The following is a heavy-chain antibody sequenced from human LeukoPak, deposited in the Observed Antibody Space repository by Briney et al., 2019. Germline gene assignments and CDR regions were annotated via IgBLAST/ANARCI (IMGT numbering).Heavy chain of an antibody. CDR1: GFIFRDYM. D-gene: IGHD5-24*01. J-gene: IGHJ4*02. V-gene: IGHV3-11*05. CDR2: IGTSSTYT. CDR3: ARGESRDY. Sequence: GGSLRLSCGASGFIFRDYMMTWVRQAPGKGLEWVSYIGTSSTYTNNADSVKGRFSISRDNAKNSLYLQMNSLRVEDTAVYYCARGESRDYWGQGTLVTVSS.